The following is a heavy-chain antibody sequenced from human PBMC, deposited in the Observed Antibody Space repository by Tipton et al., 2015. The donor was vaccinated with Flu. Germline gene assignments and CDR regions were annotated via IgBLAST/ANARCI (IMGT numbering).Heavy chain of an antibody. CDR2: IYTSGST. Sequence: TLSLTCTVSGGSISIDSYYWSWIRQPAGKGLEWIGRIYTSGSTNYNPSLKSRVTISLDASKSHFSLKLRSVTAADTAMYYCSSYYIRACDIWGQETMVTVSS. CDR1: GGSISIDSYY. D-gene: IGHD3-10*01. J-gene: IGHJ3*02. V-gene: IGHV4-61*02. CDR3: SSYYIRACDI.